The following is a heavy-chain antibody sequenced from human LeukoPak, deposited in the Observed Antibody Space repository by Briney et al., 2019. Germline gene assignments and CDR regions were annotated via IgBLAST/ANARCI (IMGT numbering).Heavy chain of an antibody. J-gene: IGHJ4*02. D-gene: IGHD3-16*01. CDR2: IWYDASNK. Sequence: PGGSLTLSCAASGFTFSSFGMNWVRQAPGKGLEWVAVIWYDASNKYYADSVKGRFTISRDNSKNTLYLQMNSLRDDDTAVYYCTKHSEYVGGWDLDYWGQGTLVTVSS. CDR1: GFTFSSFG. CDR3: TKHSEYVGGWDLDY. V-gene: IGHV3-33*06.